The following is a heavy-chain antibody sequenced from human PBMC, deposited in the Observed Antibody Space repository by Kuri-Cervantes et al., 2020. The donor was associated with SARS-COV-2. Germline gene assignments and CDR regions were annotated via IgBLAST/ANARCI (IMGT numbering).Heavy chain of an antibody. D-gene: IGHD2-21*02. Sequence: SETLSLTCTVSGGSISSSSYYWGWIRQPPGKGLEWIGSIYYSGSTYYNPSLKSRVTISVDTSKNQFSLKLSSVTAADTAVYYCARGLKEAKHIVVVTAIRETRRFDYWGQGTLVTVSS. CDR2: IYYSGST. J-gene: IGHJ4*02. CDR3: ARGLKEAKHIVVVTAIRETRRFDY. V-gene: IGHV4-39*01. CDR1: GGSISSSSYY.